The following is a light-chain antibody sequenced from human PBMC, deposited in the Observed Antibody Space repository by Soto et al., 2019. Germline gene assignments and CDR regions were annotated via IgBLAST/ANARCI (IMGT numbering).Light chain of an antibody. CDR3: QQYYSYPPG. CDR2: AAS. V-gene: IGKV1-8*01. CDR1: QGISSY. Sequence: AIRMTQSPSSLSASTGDRVTITCRASQGISSYLAWYQQKPGKAPKLLIYAASTWQSGVPSRFSGSGSGTDFTLTISCLQSEDFATYYCQQYYSYPPGFGQGTKLEIK. J-gene: IGKJ2*03.